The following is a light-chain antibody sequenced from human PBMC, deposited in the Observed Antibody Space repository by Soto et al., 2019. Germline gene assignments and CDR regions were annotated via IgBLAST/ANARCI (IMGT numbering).Light chain of an antibody. V-gene: IGKV3-15*01. CDR1: QSVSSN. J-gene: IGKJ2*01. Sequence: EIVMTQSPATLSVSPGERATLSCRASQSVSSNLAWYQQKPGQAPRLLIYGASTRATGIPASFSGSGSGTEFTLTVSSLQSEDLAVYYCQQYNNWPLYTFGQGTKLEIK. CDR3: QQYNNWPLYT. CDR2: GAS.